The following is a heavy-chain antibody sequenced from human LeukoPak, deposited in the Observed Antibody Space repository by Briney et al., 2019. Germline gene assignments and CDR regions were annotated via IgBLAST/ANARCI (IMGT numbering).Heavy chain of an antibody. CDR1: DFTVSNTY. CDR2: IYSSGAT. Sequence: TGGSLRLSCAASDFTVSNTYMTWVRQTPGKGLEWVSFIYSSGATYYADSVKGRFTISRDNSKNTLYLQMNSLRAEDTAVYYCATPVHDASLDYWGQGTLVTVSS. V-gene: IGHV3-53*01. D-gene: IGHD2-2*01. J-gene: IGHJ4*02. CDR3: ATPVHDASLDY.